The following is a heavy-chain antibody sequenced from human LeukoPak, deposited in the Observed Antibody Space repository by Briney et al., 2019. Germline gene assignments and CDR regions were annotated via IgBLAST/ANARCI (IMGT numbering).Heavy chain of an antibody. D-gene: IGHD3-22*01. CDR2: INPSGGST. CDR3: ARGNYYDSSGYLPFLDY. Sequence: GASVKVSCKASGYTFSSYYMHWVRQAPGQGPEWMGIINPSGGSTSYAQKFQGRVTMTRDMSTSTVYMELSSLRSEDTAVYYCARGNYYDSSGYLPFLDYWGQGTLVTVSS. V-gene: IGHV1-46*01. CDR1: GYTFSSYY. J-gene: IGHJ4*02.